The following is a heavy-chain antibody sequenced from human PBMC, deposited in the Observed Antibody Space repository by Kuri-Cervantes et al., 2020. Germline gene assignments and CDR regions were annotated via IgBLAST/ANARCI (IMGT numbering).Heavy chain of an antibody. Sequence: SVKVSCKASGGTFSSYAISWVRQAPGQGLEWMGGIIPIFGTANYAQKFQGRVTITADESTSTAYMELSSLRSEDTAVYYCARDRDGVNYYYYYGMDVWGQGTTVTVSS. CDR2: IIPIFGTA. J-gene: IGHJ6*02. V-gene: IGHV1-69*13. D-gene: IGHD3-10*01. CDR3: ARDRDGVNYYYYYGMDV. CDR1: GGTFSSYA.